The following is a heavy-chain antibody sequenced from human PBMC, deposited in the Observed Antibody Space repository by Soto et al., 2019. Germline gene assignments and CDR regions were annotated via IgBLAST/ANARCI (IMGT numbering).Heavy chain of an antibody. CDR1: GGTFSSYA. CDR2: IIPIFGTA. CDR3: ARDPAGSPSPLDF. V-gene: IGHV1-69*05. D-gene: IGHD2-15*01. J-gene: IGHJ6*04. Sequence: GASVKVSCKASGGTFSSYAISWVRQAPGQGLEWMGWIIPIFGTANYAQQFQGRVTMTRDDSTTTAYMELNSLRSEDTAVYFCARDPAGSPSPLDFWGKGTPVTVSS.